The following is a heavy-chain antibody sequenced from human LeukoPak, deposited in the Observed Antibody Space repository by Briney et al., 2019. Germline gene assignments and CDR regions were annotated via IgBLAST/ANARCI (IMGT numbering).Heavy chain of an antibody. V-gene: IGHV3-53*01. CDR3: ARVEGDYYDSQVFPFYYFDY. J-gene: IGHJ4*02. CDR1: GFTVSSNY. Sequence: GGSLRLSCAASGFTVSSNYMSWVRQAPGKGLEWVSVIYSGGSTYYADSVKGRFTISRDNSKNTLYLQMNSLRAEDTAVYYCARVEGDYYDSQVFPFYYFDYWGQGTLVTVSS. D-gene: IGHD3-22*01. CDR2: IYSGGST.